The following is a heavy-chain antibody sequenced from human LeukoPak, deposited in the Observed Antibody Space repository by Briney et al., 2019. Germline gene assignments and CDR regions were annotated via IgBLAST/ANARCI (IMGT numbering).Heavy chain of an antibody. V-gene: IGHV1-24*01. CDR1: GYSLTDLS. CDR2: FDNEDGET. CDR3: ATRGGWDSFFDY. Sequence: ASVTVSFYVAGYSLTDLSMYWGRLAPGKGLEWMGGFDNEDGETNYDPKFQGRVTMTEDTSTDKAYMELSSMTSEDTAVYYWATRGGWDSFFDYWGQGTLVTVSS. D-gene: IGHD6-19*01. J-gene: IGHJ4*01.